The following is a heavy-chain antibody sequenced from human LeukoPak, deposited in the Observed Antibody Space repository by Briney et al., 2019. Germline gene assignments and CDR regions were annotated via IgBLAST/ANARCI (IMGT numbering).Heavy chain of an antibody. CDR1: GYTLTELS. D-gene: IGHD2-2*01. Sequence: ASVKVSCKVSGYTLTELSMHWVRQAPGKGLEWMGGFDPEDGETTYAQKFQGRVTMTEDTSTDTAYMELSSLRSEDTAVYYCATAEDIVVAPDYWGQGTLVTVSS. V-gene: IGHV1-24*01. J-gene: IGHJ4*02. CDR2: FDPEDGET. CDR3: ATAEDIVVAPDY.